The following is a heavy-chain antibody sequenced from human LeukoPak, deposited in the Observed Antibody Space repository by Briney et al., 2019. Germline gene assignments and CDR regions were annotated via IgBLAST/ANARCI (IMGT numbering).Heavy chain of an antibody. CDR2: IKPSDGDT. CDR3: TRGVDYYVY. Sequence: VSSVKVSSKASGYNFSVHYMHWARQAPGQGLEWMGWIKPSDGDTNYAQRFEGRVTMTRDTSMSTAYMELSSLRSDDTAVYYCTRGVDYYVYWGQGTLVTVSS. CDR1: GYNFSVHY. D-gene: IGHD5-12*01. V-gene: IGHV1-2*02. J-gene: IGHJ4*02.